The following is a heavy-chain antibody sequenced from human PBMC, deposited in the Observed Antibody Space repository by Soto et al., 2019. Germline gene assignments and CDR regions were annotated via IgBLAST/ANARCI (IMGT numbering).Heavy chain of an antibody. V-gene: IGHV4-39*01. CDR3: ARPHGGPYAFGI. CDR2: IYYSGST. Sequence: SETLSLTCTVSGGSISSSSYYWGWIRQPPGKGLEWIGSIYYSGSTYYNPSLKSRVTISVDTSKNQFSLKLSSVTAADTAVYYCARPHGGPYAFGIWGRGTMVTVSS. D-gene: IGHD3-10*01. CDR1: GGSISSSSYY. J-gene: IGHJ3*02.